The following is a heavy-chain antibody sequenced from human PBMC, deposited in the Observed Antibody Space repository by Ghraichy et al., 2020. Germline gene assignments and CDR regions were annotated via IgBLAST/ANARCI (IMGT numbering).Heavy chain of an antibody. CDR3: ARVEGLGGDFWSGYYFGWFDP. CDR1: GGSISSYY. Sequence: SETLSLTCTVSGGSISSYYWSWIRQPPGKGLEWIGYIYYSGSTNYNPSLKSRVTISVDTSKNQFSLKLSSVTAADTAVYYCARVEGLGGDFWSGYYFGWFDPWGQGTLVTVSS. D-gene: IGHD3-3*01. J-gene: IGHJ5*02. V-gene: IGHV4-59*01. CDR2: IYYSGST.